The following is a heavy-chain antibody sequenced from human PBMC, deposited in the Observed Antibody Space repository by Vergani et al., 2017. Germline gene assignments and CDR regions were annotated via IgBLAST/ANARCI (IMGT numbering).Heavy chain of an antibody. CDR1: GGTFSSYA. D-gene: IGHD1-26*01. J-gene: IGHJ5*02. Sequence: QVQLVQSGAEVKKPGSSVKVSCKASGGTFSSYAISWVRQAPGQGLEWMGGIIPIFGTATYAQKFQGRVTITADESTSTAYMELSSLRSEDTAVYYCARDTVEVPQGGTDNWFDPWGQGRLVTVSS. V-gene: IGHV1-69*01. CDR3: ARDTVEVPQGGTDNWFDP. CDR2: IIPIFGTA.